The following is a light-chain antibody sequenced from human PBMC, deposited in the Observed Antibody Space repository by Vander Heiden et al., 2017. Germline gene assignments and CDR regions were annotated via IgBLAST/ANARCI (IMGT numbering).Light chain of an antibody. CDR2: QNR. Sequence: SYDLTQPPSVSVSLGQTASLSCSGERLGDKYVSWYQQKPGQYLVFVMYQNRKRPSVIPERCSGSDSWNTATLTIIGTQAVDDDDYDCQAWDTRVVVFGGGTNLTVL. CDR1: RLGDKY. J-gene: IGLJ2*01. CDR3: QAWDTRVVV. V-gene: IGLV3-1*01.